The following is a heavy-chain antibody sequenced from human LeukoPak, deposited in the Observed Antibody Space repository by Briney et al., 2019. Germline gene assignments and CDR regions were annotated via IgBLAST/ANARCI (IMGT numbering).Heavy chain of an antibody. J-gene: IGHJ6*02. V-gene: IGHV3-53*01. Sequence: GSLRLSCAASGFTVNTNHMSWVRQAPGKGLEWVSVIYSGGTTLYADSVKGRFTISRDNSKNTLYLQMNSLRAEDTAVYYCARGGSSSWGYGMDVWGQGTTVTVSS. CDR3: ARGGSSSWGYGMDV. D-gene: IGHD6-6*01. CDR2: IYSGGTT. CDR1: GFTVNTNH.